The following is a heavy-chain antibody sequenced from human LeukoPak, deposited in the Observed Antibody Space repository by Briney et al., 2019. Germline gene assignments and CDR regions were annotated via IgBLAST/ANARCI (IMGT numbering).Heavy chain of an antibody. CDR3: ARDVTSDGSGINGMDV. J-gene: IGHJ6*02. CDR1: GYTFTSYY. V-gene: IGHV1-46*01. D-gene: IGHD3-10*01. Sequence: ASVKVSCKASGYTFTSYYMHWVRQAPGQGLEWMGIINPSGGSTSYAQKFQGRVTMTRDTSTSTVYMELSSLRTEDTAVYYCARDVTSDGSGINGMDVWGQGTTVTVSS. CDR2: INPSGGST.